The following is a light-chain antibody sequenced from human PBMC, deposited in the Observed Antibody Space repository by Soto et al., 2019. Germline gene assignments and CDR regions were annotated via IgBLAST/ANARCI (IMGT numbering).Light chain of an antibody. Sequence: DTQMTQSPSTLSASVGDRVTITCRASQSVSMWLAWFQQKPGKAPRLLIYGASDLESGVPSRFSGSGSGTEFTLTISSLQPEDAATYYCQQYNTYLTWTFGQGTKVEIK. CDR1: QSVSMW. J-gene: IGKJ1*01. CDR2: GAS. CDR3: QQYNTYLTWT. V-gene: IGKV1-5*01.